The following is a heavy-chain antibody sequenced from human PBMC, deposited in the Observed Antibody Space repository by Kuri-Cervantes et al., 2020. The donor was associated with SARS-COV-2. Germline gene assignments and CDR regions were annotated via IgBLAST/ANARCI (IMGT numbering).Heavy chain of an antibody. Sequence: GESLKISCAASGFTFSNAWMSWVRQAPGKGLEWVSVIYSGGSTYYADSVKGRLTISRDNSKNTLYLQMNSLRAEDTAVYYCAKIRWDYGTRYYYGMDVWGQATTATVSS. V-gene: IGHV3-66*02. D-gene: IGHD4-17*01. CDR1: GFTFSNAW. CDR2: IYSGGST. CDR3: AKIRWDYGTRYYYGMDV. J-gene: IGHJ6*02.